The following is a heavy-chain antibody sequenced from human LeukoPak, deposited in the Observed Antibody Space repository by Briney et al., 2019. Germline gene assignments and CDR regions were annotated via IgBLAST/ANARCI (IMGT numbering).Heavy chain of an antibody. CDR2: ISYDGSNK. Sequence: PGRSLRLSCAASGFTFSSYAMHWVRQAPGKGLEWVAVISYDGSNKYYADSVKGRFTISRDNSKNTLYLQMNSLRAEDTAVYYCARDEFSDYGDYEVVYWGQGTLVTVSS. V-gene: IGHV3-30-3*01. CDR3: ARDEFSDYGDYEVVY. D-gene: IGHD4-17*01. J-gene: IGHJ4*02. CDR1: GFTFSSYA.